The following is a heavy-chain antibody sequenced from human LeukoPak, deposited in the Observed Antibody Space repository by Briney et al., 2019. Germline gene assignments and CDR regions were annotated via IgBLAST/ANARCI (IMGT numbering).Heavy chain of an antibody. J-gene: IGHJ4*02. CDR2: IHHSGST. Sequence: SETLSLTCAISGYSISSVYYWGWIRQPPGXGLEWITSIHHSGSTDYNPSLKSRVTLSVDTSKNQFSLKMSSVTAADTAVYYCGRDRSGGYSVDYWGQGTLVTVS. CDR3: GRDRSGGYSVDY. CDR1: GYSISSVYY. V-gene: IGHV4-38-2*02. D-gene: IGHD1-26*01.